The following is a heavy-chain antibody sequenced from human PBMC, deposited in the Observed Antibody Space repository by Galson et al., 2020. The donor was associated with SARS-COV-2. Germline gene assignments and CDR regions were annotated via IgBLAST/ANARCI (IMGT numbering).Heavy chain of an antibody. CDR2: ISYDGSNK. D-gene: IGHD3-9*01. V-gene: IGHV3-30*18. Sequence: GESLKISCAASGFTFSSYGMHWVRQAPGKGLEWVAVISYDGSNKYYADSVKGRFTISGDNSKNTLYLQMNSLRAEDTAVYYCAKEEILTGYSYRGQGTLVTVSS. J-gene: IGHJ4*02. CDR1: GFTFSSYG. CDR3: AKEEILTGYSY.